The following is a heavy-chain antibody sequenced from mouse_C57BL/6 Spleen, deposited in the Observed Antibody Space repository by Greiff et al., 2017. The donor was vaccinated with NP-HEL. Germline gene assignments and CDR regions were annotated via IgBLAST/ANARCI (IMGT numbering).Heavy chain of an antibody. CDR3: ARFRLRRDAMDY. J-gene: IGHJ4*01. CDR1: GYTFTSYW. D-gene: IGHD2-4*01. Sequence: QVQLQQPGAELVRPGSSVKLSCKASGYTFTSYWMAWVKQRPGQGLEWIGNIYPSDSETHYNQKFKDKATLTVDKSSSTAYMQLSSLTSEDSAVYYCARFRLRRDAMDYWGQGTSVTVSS. CDR2: IYPSDSET. V-gene: IGHV1-61*01.